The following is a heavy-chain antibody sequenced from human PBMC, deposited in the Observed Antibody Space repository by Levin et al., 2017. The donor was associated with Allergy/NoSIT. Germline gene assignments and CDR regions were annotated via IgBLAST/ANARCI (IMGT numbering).Heavy chain of an antibody. CDR2: VSGDADKT. J-gene: IGHJ3*01. V-gene: IGHV3-23*01. CDR1: GFTFSIYA. D-gene: IGHD6-13*01. CDR3: ATTHYSSSWSGAFDV. Sequence: PGGSLRLSCVGSGFTFSIYAMSFVRQAPGKGLEWVSGVSGDADKTYYADSVKGRFTISRDNSKNSLYLELNRLGVEDTAMYFCATTHYSSSWSGAFDVWGQGTMVTVSS.